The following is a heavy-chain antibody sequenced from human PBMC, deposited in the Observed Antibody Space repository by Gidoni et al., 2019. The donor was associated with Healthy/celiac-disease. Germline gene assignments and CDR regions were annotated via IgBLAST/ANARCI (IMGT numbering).Heavy chain of an antibody. V-gene: IGHV3-9*01. CDR1: GFTFDDYA. D-gene: IGHD3-16*02. Sequence: EVQLVESGGGLVQPGRSLRLSCAASGFTFDDYAMHWVRQAPGKGLEWVSGISWNSGSIGYADSVKGRFTISRDNAKNSLYLQMNSLRAEDTALYYCAKGTYDYVWGSYRPPGGFDYRGQGTLVTVSS. CDR2: ISWNSGSI. CDR3: AKGTYDYVWGSYRPPGGFDY. J-gene: IGHJ4*02.